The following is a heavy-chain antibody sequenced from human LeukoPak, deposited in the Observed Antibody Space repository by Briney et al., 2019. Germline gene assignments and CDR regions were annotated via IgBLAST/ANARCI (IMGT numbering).Heavy chain of an antibody. CDR1: GFTFSSYA. V-gene: IGHV3-23*01. D-gene: IGHD2/OR15-2a*01. CDR3: AKDPNIRDYFDY. Sequence: GGSLRLSCAASGFTFSSYAMSWVRQAPGKGLEWVSAISGGGGGTYYADSVKGRFTISRDNSKNTLYLQMNSLRAEDTAVYYCAKDPNIRDYFDYWGQGTLVTVSS. J-gene: IGHJ4*02. CDR2: ISGGGGGT.